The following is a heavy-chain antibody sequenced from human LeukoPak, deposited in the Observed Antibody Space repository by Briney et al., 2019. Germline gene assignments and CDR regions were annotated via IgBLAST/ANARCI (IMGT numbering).Heavy chain of an antibody. CDR1: GGSISSYY. CDR2: INHSGST. Sequence: PSETLSLTCTVSGGSISSYYWSWIRQPPGKGLEWIGEINHSGSTNYNPSLKSRVTISVDTSKNQFSLKLSSVTAADTAVYYCARGWVFDYWGQGTLVTVSS. J-gene: IGHJ4*02. CDR3: ARGWVFDY. V-gene: IGHV4-34*01. D-gene: IGHD7-27*01.